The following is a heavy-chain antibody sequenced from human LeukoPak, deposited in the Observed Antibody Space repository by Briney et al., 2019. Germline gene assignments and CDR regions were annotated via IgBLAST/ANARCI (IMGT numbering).Heavy chain of an antibody. Sequence: ASVKVSCKASGYTFTSYGISWVRQAPGQGLEWMGWISAYDGNTNYAQKLQGRVTMTTDTSTSTAYMELRSLRSDDTAVYYCARELGTDVLLWFGELWYWGQGTLVTVSS. CDR1: GYTFTSYG. CDR2: ISAYDGNT. D-gene: IGHD3-10*01. J-gene: IGHJ4*02. V-gene: IGHV1-18*01. CDR3: ARELGTDVLLWFGELWY.